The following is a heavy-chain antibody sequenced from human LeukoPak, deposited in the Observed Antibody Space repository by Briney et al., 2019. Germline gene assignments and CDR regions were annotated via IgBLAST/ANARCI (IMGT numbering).Heavy chain of an antibody. Sequence: SETLSLTCTVSGGSISSYYWSWIRQPPGKGLEWIGYIYYSGSTNYNPSLQSRVTISVDTSKNQFSLKLSSVTAADTAVYYCARLGGGYCSGGSCPNWFDPWGQGTLVTVSS. D-gene: IGHD2-15*01. CDR3: ARLGGGYCSGGSCPNWFDP. V-gene: IGHV4-59*08. J-gene: IGHJ5*02. CDR2: IYYSGST. CDR1: GGSISSYY.